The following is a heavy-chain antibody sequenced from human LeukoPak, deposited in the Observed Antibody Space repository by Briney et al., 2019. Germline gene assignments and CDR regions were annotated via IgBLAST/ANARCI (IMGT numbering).Heavy chain of an antibody. CDR2: IYTSGST. J-gene: IGHJ4*02. V-gene: IGHV4-61*02. CDR1: GGSISSGSYY. Sequence: SQTLSLTCTVSGGSISSGSYYWSWIRQPAGKGLEWIGRIYTSGSTNYNPSLKSRVTISVDTFKNQFSLKLSSVTAADTAVYYCAREGYYDSSGYDYWGQGTLVTVSS. CDR3: AREGYYDSSGYDY. D-gene: IGHD3-22*01.